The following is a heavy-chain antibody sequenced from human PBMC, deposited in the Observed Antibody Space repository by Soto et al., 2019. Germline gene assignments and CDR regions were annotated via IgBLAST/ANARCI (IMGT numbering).Heavy chain of an antibody. D-gene: IGHD6-13*01. CDR1: ADSVSSGSYY. CDR3: ASRIAAAGNPWFDP. CDR2: VYYSGFT. V-gene: IGHV4-61*01. Sequence: PSETLSLTCSVSADSVSSGSYYWGWVRQPPGKRLEWIGYVYYSGFTYYNPSLKSRVTISVHTSKNQFSLKLSSVTAADTAVYYCASRIAAAGNPWFDPWGQGTLVTVSS. J-gene: IGHJ5*02.